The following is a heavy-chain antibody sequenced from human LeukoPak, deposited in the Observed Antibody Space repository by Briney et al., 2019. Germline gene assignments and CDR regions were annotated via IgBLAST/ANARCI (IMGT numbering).Heavy chain of an antibody. CDR1: GGTFSSYA. J-gene: IGHJ6*02. D-gene: IGHD6-13*01. V-gene: IGHV1-69*13. CDR2: IIPIFGTA. CDR3: ARAADSSSWSYYYYYGMDV. Sequence: SVKVSCKASGGTFSSYAISWVRQAPGQGLEWMGGIIPIFGTANYAQKFQGRVTITADESTSTAYMELSSLRSEDTAVYYCARAADSSSWSYYYYYGMDVWGQGTTVTVSS.